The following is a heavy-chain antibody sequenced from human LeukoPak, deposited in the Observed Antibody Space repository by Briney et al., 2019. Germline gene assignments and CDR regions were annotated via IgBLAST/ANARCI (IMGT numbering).Heavy chain of an antibody. CDR1: GFTFNRYS. V-gene: IGHV3-23*01. Sequence: GGSLRLSCTASGFTFNRYSMNWFRRAPGKGLEWVSVVSGNGAYTYYAGSVKGRFTISRDNSKNTLYLQMNSLRVEDTAVYYCAKDQDPHSYGSGSYAPFDYWGQGTLVTVSS. CDR2: VSGNGAYT. J-gene: IGHJ4*02. D-gene: IGHD3-10*01. CDR3: AKDQDPHSYGSGSYAPFDY.